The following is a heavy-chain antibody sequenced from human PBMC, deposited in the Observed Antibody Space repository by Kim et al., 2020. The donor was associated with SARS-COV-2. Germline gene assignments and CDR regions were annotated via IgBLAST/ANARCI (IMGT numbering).Heavy chain of an antibody. D-gene: IGHD3-22*01. Sequence: AKKFQGRVTMTEDTSTDTAYMELSSLRSEDTAVYYCATSTITMIVDWFDPWGQGTLVTVSS. CDR3: ATSTITMIVDWFDP. J-gene: IGHJ5*02. V-gene: IGHV1-24*01.